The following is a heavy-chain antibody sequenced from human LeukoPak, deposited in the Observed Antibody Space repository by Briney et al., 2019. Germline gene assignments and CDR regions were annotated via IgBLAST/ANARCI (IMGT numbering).Heavy chain of an antibody. Sequence: GGSLRLSCVASGFSFNNYRMTWVRQAPGKGLEWVANIKQDGSEKQYVDSVKGRFAISRDNAKKSLYLQINTLRAEDTAVYYCAREVPGGAVVDYWGQGTLVTVSS. CDR1: GFSFNNYR. J-gene: IGHJ4*02. V-gene: IGHV3-7*03. CDR3: AREVPGGAVVDY. CDR2: IKQDGSEK. D-gene: IGHD4-23*01.